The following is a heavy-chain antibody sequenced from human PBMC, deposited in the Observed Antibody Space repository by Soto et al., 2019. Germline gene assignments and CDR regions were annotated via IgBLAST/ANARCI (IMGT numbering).Heavy chain of an antibody. CDR1: GGSFSGYY. D-gene: IGHD6-6*01. J-gene: IGHJ4*02. Sequence: QVQLQQWGAGLLKPSETLSLTCAVYGGSFSGYYWSWIRQPPGKGLEWIGEINHSGSTNYNPSLKSRVTISVDTSKNQFSLKLSSVTAADTAVYYCARDRGSSFDYWGQGTLVTVSS. CDR2: INHSGST. V-gene: IGHV4-34*01. CDR3: ARDRGSSFDY.